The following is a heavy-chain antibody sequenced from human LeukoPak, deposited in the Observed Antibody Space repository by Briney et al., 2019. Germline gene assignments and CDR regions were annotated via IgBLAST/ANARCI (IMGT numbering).Heavy chain of an antibody. V-gene: IGHV3-7*03. CDR2: IKQDGSEK. CDR1: EFTFSSHA. Sequence: GGSLRLSCVASEFTFSSHAMSWVRQAPGKGLEWVANIKQDGSEKYYVDSVKGRFTISRDNAKNSLYLQMNSLRAEDTAVYYCARGSRGFGEFMDVWGQGTTVTVSS. CDR3: ARGSRGFGEFMDV. J-gene: IGHJ6*02. D-gene: IGHD3-10*01.